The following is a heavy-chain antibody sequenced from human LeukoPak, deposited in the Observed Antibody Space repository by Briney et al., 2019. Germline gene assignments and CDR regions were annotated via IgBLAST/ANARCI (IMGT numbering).Heavy chain of an antibody. CDR3: ARTPERRGYSYGVDAFDI. CDR2: IYNSGTT. D-gene: IGHD5-18*01. CDR1: GGSISRDF. J-gene: IGHJ3*02. Sequence: SETLSLTYTVSGGSISRDFWNWIRQPPGKGLEWIGYIYNSGTTNYNPSLKSRVTMSVDTSKNQFSLKLSSVTAADTAVYFCARTPERRGYSYGVDAFDIWGQGAMVTVSS. V-gene: IGHV4-59*08.